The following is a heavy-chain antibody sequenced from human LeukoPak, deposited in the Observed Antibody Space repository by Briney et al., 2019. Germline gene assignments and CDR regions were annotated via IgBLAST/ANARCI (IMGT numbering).Heavy chain of an antibody. CDR1: GFTLSSYS. Sequence: GGSLRLSCAASGFTLSSYSMSWVRQAPGKGLEWVSAISGSGGSTYYADSVKGRFTISRDNSKNTLYLQMNSLRAEDTAVYYCAKDRLNYGDYVDYFDYWGQGTLVTVSS. D-gene: IGHD4-17*01. CDR2: ISGSGGST. V-gene: IGHV3-23*01. CDR3: AKDRLNYGDYVDYFDY. J-gene: IGHJ4*02.